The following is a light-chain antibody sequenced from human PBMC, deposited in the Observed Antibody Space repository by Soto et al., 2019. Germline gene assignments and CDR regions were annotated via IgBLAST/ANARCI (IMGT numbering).Light chain of an antibody. CDR1: SGDVGGYNY. CDR2: DVT. J-gene: IGLJ2*01. CDR3: SSYISRTFVV. V-gene: IGLV2-14*01. Sequence: QSALTQPASVSGSPGQSITISCTGTSGDVGGYNYVSWYQRHPGKAPKLIIYDVTNRPSGVSDRFSGFKSGNTASLTISGLRAEDEGDYYCSSYISRTFVVFGGGTKVTVL.